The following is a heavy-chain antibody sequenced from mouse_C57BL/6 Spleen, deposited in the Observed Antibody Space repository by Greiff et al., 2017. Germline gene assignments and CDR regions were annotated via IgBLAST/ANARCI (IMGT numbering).Heavy chain of an antibody. CDR2: IYPGDGDT. CDR3: SREGPFFYVSHWYFDV. CDR1: GYAFSSYW. J-gene: IGHJ1*03. V-gene: IGHV1-80*01. Sequence: VQLQQSGAELVKPGASVKISCKASGYAFSSYWMNWVKQRPGKGLEWIGQIYPGDGDTNYNGKFKGKATLTADKSSSTAYMQLVCLTSLDSAVYFCSREGPFFYVSHWYFDVWGTGTTVTGSS. D-gene: IGHD1-1*01.